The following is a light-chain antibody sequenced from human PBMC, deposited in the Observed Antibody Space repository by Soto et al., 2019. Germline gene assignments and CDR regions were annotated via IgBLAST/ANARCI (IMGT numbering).Light chain of an antibody. Sequence: DVVMTQSPLSLPVTVGQPASISCRSSQSLVSSDGNTYLIWFQQRPGQSPTRLIYLVSDRDSGVPDRFSGSGSGTDFTLKISRVEAEDVGLYYCMQATYWPWTFGLGTKVEIK. CDR3: MQATYWPWT. CDR1: QSLVSSDGNTY. V-gene: IGKV2-30*01. CDR2: LVS. J-gene: IGKJ1*01.